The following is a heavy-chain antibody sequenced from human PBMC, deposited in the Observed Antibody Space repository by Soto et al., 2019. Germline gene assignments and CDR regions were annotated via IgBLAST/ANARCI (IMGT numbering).Heavy chain of an antibody. CDR2: ISGSCGST. CDR3: AKDYSPGVVIVNYYYLDV. CDR1: GFPFSNYA. Sequence: EVQLLESGGGLLQPGGSLRLSCAASGFPFSNYAMSWVLQDPGKGLEWVSLISGSCGSTYYADSVMGRFAIYRDHSTTTLFLQMNSLRDEDTAVYYCAKDYSPGVVIVNYYYLDVWGKGPTVTVSS. V-gene: IGHV3-23*01. J-gene: IGHJ6*03. D-gene: IGHD3-3*01.